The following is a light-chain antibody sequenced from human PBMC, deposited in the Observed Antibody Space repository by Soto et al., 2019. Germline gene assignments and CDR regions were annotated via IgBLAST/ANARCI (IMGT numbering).Light chain of an antibody. J-gene: IGLJ7*01. CDR1: SSDIGGYNS. V-gene: IGLV2-8*01. Sequence: QSALTQPPSASGSPGQSVTISCTGTSSDIGGYNSVSWYQQHPGKAPRLMIYEVNKRPSGVPDRFSGSKSGYTASLTVSGLQTEDEAFYYCQSYDSSLSGSGVFGGGTQLTVL. CDR2: EVN. CDR3: QSYDSSLSGSGV.